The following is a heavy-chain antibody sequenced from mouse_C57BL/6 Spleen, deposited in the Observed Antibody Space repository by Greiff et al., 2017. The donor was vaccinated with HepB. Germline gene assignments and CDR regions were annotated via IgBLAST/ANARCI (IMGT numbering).Heavy chain of an antibody. CDR2: IHPNSGST. CDR3: ARGVLRYYYAMDY. J-gene: IGHJ4*01. Sequence: QVQLQQPGAELVKPGASVKLSCKASGYTFTSYWMHWVKQRPGQGLEWIGMIHPNSGSTNYNEKFKSKATLTVDKSSSTAYIQLSSLTSEDSAVYYCARGVLRYYYAMDYWGQGTSVTVSS. V-gene: IGHV1-64*01. CDR1: GYTFTSYW. D-gene: IGHD1-1*01.